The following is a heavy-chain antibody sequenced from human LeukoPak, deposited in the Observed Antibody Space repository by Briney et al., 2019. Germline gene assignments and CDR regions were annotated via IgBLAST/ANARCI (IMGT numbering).Heavy chain of an antibody. V-gene: IGHV3-74*01. D-gene: IGHD6-6*01. J-gene: IGHJ6*03. Sequence: PGGSLRLSCAASGFTSSSYWMHWVRHAPGKGLVWVSRINSDGSSTSYADSVKGRFTISRDNAKNTLYLQMNSLRAEDTAVYYCAASIADTGAYYYYYMDVWGKGTTVTVSS. CDR1: GFTSSSYW. CDR2: INSDGSST. CDR3: AASIADTGAYYYYYMDV.